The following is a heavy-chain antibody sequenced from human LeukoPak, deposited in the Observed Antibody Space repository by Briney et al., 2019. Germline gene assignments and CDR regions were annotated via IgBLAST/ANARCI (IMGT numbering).Heavy chain of an antibody. CDR3: ARGPGIAAAGFDY. CDR2: IYYSGST. Sequence: SETLPLTCTVSGGSISSGGYYWSWIRQPPGKGLEWIGYIYYSGSTNYNPSLKSRVTISVDTSKNQFSLKLSSVTAADTAVYYCARGPGIAAAGFDYWGQGTLVTVSS. D-gene: IGHD6-13*01. J-gene: IGHJ4*02. V-gene: IGHV4-61*08. CDR1: GGSISSGGYY.